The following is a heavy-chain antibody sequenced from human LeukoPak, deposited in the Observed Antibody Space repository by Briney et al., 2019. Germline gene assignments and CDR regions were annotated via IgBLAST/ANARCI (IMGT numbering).Heavy chain of an antibody. J-gene: IGHJ4*02. CDR2: ISYDGSNK. CDR1: GFTFSSYG. D-gene: IGHD5-24*01. V-gene: IGHV3-30*03. Sequence: GGSLRLSCAASGFTFSSYGMHWVRQAPGKGLEWVAVISYDGSNKYYADSVKGRFTISRDNSKNTLYLQMNSLRAEDTAVYYCARDRWLQFRFDYWGQGTLVTVSS. CDR3: ARDRWLQFRFDY.